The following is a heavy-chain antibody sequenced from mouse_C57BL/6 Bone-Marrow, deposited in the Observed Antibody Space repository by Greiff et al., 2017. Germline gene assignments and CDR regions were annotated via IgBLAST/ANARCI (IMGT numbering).Heavy chain of an antibody. CDR2: IINKANGYTT. CDR1: GFTFTDYY. CDR3: ASLLYFYVGSIYAMDY. Sequence: EVQGVESGGGLVKPGGSLSLSCAASGFTFTDYYMSWVSQPPGQALEWLGFIINKANGYTTEYSSYVKGRFTVSRANSQSILYLQMHARRAEGSATCYCASLLYFYVGSIYAMDYGGKGTSVTVSS. J-gene: IGHJ4*01. D-gene: IGHD1-1*01. V-gene: IGHV7-3*01.